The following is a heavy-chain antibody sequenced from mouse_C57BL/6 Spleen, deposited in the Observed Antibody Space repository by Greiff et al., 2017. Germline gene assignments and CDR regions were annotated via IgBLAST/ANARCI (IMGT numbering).Heavy chain of an antibody. D-gene: IGHD1-1*01. CDR2: ISDGGSYT. J-gene: IGHJ1*03. CDR1: GFTFSSYA. CDR3: ARRPGSSYDWYFDV. V-gene: IGHV5-4*03. Sequence: EVKLVESGGGLVKPGGSLKLSCAASGFTFSSYAMSWVRQTPEKRLEWVATISDGGSYTYYPDNVKGRFTISRDNAKNNLYLQMSHLESEDTAMYYCARRPGSSYDWYFDVWGTGTTVTVSS.